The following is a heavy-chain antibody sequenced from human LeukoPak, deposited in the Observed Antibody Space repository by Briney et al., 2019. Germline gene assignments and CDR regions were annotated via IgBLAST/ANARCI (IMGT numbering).Heavy chain of an antibody. CDR1: GFTFSSYS. CDR2: ISSSSSYI. D-gene: IGHD5-18*01. CDR3: ARDLMDTAMVFDY. V-gene: IGHV3-21*01. J-gene: IGHJ4*02. Sequence: GGSLRLSCAASGFTFSSYSMNWVRQAPGKGPEWVSSISSSSSYIYYADSVKGRFTISRDNAKNSLYLQMNSLRAEDTAVYYCARDLMDTAMVFDYWGQGTLVTVSS.